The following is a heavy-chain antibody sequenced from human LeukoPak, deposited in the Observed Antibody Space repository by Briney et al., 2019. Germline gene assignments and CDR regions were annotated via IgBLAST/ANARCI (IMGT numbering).Heavy chain of an antibody. J-gene: IGHJ4*02. Sequence: SETLSLTCTVSGGSISSYYWSWIRQPPGKGLEWIGYIYYSGSTNYNPSLKSRVTISVDTSKNQFSLKLSSVTAADTAVYYCARGGDSSGYYYPVFDYWGQGALVTVSS. V-gene: IGHV4-59*01. CDR3: ARGGDSSGYYYPVFDY. CDR2: IYYSGST. D-gene: IGHD3-22*01. CDR1: GGSISSYY.